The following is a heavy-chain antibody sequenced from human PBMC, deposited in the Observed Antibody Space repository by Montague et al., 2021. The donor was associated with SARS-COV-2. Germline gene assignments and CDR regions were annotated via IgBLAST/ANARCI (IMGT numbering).Heavy chain of an antibody. CDR3: GRRRDRSTVVSPAVFDL. Sequence: SETLSLTCSVSSDSISSRSYCWAWIRQSPGKGLEWIGNICYGGSTYYXPSLRSRVVMSAGTSKSQFSLKLYSVTAADTSIYYCGRRRDRSTVVSPAVFDLWGQGTMVIVSS. CDR2: ICYGGST. J-gene: IGHJ3*01. V-gene: IGHV4-39*01. CDR1: SDSISSRSYC. D-gene: IGHD3-22*01.